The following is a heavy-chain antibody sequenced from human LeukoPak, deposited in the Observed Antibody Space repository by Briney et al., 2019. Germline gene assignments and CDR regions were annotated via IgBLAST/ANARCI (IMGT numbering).Heavy chain of an antibody. CDR3: ELGRDY. CDR1: GYTFTDYY. V-gene: IGHV1-69*13. J-gene: IGHJ4*02. CDR2: IIPIFGTA. D-gene: IGHD1-26*01. Sequence: SVTVSCKASGYTFTDYYMHWVRQAPGQGLEWMGGIIPIFGTANYAQKFQGRVTITADESTSTAYMELSSLRSEDTAVYYCELGRDYWGQGTLVTVSS.